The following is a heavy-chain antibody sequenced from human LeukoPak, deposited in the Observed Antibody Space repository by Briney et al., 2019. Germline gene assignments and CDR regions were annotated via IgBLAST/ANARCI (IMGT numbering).Heavy chain of an antibody. CDR1: GYTFTSYD. CDR2: MNPNSGNT. CDR3: AGGIHPHGKFRGSPYYYGMDV. J-gene: IGHJ6*02. D-gene: IGHD3-10*01. Sequence: ASVKVSCKASGYTFTSYDINWVRQATGQGLEWMGWMNPNSGNTGYAQKFQGRVTMTRNTSISTAYMELSSLRSEDTAVYYCAGGIHPHGKFRGSPYYYGMDVWGQGTTVTVSS. V-gene: IGHV1-8*01.